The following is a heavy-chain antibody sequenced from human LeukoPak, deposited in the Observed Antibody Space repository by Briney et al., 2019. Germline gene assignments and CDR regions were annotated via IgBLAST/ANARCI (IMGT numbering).Heavy chain of an antibody. J-gene: IGHJ5*02. CDR2: IYYSGST. CDR1: GGSISSGDYY. D-gene: IGHD3-22*01. CDR3: ARDYSAWYYDSSGYYSWFDP. V-gene: IGHV4-30-4*08. Sequence: SETLSLTCTVSGGSISSGDYYWSWIRQPPGKGLEWIGYIYYSGSTYYNPSPKSRVTISVDTSKNQFSLKLSYVTAADTAVYYCARDYSAWYYDSSGYYSWFDPWGQGTLATVSS.